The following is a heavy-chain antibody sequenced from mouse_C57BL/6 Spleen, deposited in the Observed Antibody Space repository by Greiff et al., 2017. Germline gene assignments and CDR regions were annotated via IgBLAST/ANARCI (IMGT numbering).Heavy chain of an antibody. D-gene: IGHD1-1*01. J-gene: IGHJ4*01. CDR2: ISSGSSTI. V-gene: IGHV5-17*01. CDR3: AKNPLYYYGSSYAMDY. CDR1: GFTFSDYG. Sequence: EVQLVESGGGLVKPGGSLKLSCAASGFTFSDYGMHWVRQAPEKGLEWVAYISSGSSTIYYADTVKGRFTISRDNAKNTLFLQMTSLRSEDTAMYYCAKNPLYYYGSSYAMDYWGQGTSVTVSS.